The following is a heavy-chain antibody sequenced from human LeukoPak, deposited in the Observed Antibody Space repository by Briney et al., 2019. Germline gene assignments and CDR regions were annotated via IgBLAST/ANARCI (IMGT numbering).Heavy chain of an antibody. J-gene: IGHJ4*02. CDR3: AGGNIAAAGTSPFDY. V-gene: IGHV4-59*01. D-gene: IGHD6-13*01. CDR1: GGSISSYY. Sequence: SETLSLTCTVSGGSISSYYWSWIRQPPGKGLEWIGYIYYSGSTNYNPSLKSRVTISVDTPKNQFSLKLSSVTAADTAVYYCAGGNIAAAGTSPFDYWGQGTLVTVSS. CDR2: IYYSGST.